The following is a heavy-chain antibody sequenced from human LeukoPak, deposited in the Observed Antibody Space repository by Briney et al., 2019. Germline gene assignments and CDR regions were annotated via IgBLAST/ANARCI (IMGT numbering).Heavy chain of an antibody. V-gene: IGHV4-4*07. Sequence: SETLSLTCTVSSGSISSYYWSWIRQPAGKGLEWIGRIYTSGSTNYNPSLKSRVTMSVDTSKNQFSMKLNSVTAADTAVYYCARGPWAYFDYWGQGTLVSVSS. CDR1: SGSISSYY. CDR3: ARGPWAYFDY. CDR2: IYTSGST. D-gene: IGHD7-27*01. J-gene: IGHJ4*02.